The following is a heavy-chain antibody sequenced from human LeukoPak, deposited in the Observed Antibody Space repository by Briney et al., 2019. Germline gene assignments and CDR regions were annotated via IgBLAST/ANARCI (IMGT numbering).Heavy chain of an antibody. CDR1: GYTFTGYY. Sequence: ASVKVSCKASGYTFTGYYMHWVRQAPGQGLEWMGWISAYNGNTNYAQKPQGRVTMTTDTSTSTAYMELRSLRSDDTAVYYCARSDSSDYYYYGMDVWGQGTTVTVSS. V-gene: IGHV1-18*04. J-gene: IGHJ6*02. CDR3: ARSDSSDYYYYGMDV. CDR2: ISAYNGNT. D-gene: IGHD3-22*01.